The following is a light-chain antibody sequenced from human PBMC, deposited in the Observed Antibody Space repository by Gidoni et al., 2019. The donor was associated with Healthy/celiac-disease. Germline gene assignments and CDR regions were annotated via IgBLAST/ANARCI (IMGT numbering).Light chain of an antibody. CDR1: QSVLYSSNNKNY. Sequence: DIVMPQSPDSLAVSLGEWATINCKSSQSVLYSSNNKNYLAWYQQKPGQPPKLLIYWASTRGSGVPDRFSGSGSGTDFTLTISSLQAEDVAVYYCQQYYSTPRTFGPGTKVDIK. J-gene: IGKJ3*01. CDR2: WAS. V-gene: IGKV4-1*01. CDR3: QQYYSTPRT.